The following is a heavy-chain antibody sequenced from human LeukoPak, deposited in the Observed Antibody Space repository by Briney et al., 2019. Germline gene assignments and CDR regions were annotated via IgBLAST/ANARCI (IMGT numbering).Heavy chain of an antibody. J-gene: IGHJ4*02. CDR1: GFTFSSYA. D-gene: IGHD6-19*01. CDR2: ITGSGGST. Sequence: GGSLRLSCAASGFTFSSYAMTWVRQAPGKGLEWVSAITGSGGSTYYADSVKGRFTISRDNSKNTVYLQMNSLRVDDTAVYYCANSKVADFHYWGQGTRVTVSS. CDR3: ANSKVADFHY. V-gene: IGHV3-23*01.